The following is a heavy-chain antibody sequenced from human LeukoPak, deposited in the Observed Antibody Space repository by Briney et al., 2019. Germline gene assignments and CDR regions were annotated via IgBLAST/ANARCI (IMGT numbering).Heavy chain of an antibody. CDR1: GYTFTSYY. V-gene: IGHV1-46*01. J-gene: IGHJ2*01. Sequence: ASVKVSCKASGYTFTSYYMHWVRQAPGQGLEWMGIINPSGGSTSYAQKFQGRVTMTRDTSTSTVYMELSSLRSEDTAVYYCARAHCGGDCYPLSWYFDLWGRGILVTVSS. CDR3: ARAHCGGDCYPLSWYFDL. D-gene: IGHD2-21*02. CDR2: INPSGGST.